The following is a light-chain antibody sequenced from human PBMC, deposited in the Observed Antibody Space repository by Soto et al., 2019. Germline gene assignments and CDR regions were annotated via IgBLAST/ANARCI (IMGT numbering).Light chain of an antibody. CDR3: QQYDTLPLT. CDR2: DAS. V-gene: IGKV1-33*01. J-gene: IGKJ4*01. CDR1: QDISNY. Sequence: DIQMTQSPSSLSASVGDRVTITCQASQDISNYLNWYQHKPGKAPKLLIYDASNLETGVPLRFSGSASGTDFTLTTSSLQPEDIATYYCQQYDTLPLTFGGGTKVEIK.